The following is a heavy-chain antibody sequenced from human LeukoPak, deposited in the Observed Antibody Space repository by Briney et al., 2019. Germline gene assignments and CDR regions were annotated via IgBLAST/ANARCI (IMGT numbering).Heavy chain of an antibody. CDR1: GYTFTGYY. CDR3: ARDLIPFYDSSGQNY. D-gene: IGHD3-22*01. J-gene: IGHJ4*02. V-gene: IGHV1-2*02. Sequence: VKVSCKASGYTFTGYYMHWVRQAPGQGLGWMGWINPNSGGTNYAQKFQGRVTMTRDTSISTAYMELSRLRSDDTAVYYCARDLIPFYDSSGQNYWGQGTLVTVSS. CDR2: INPNSGGT.